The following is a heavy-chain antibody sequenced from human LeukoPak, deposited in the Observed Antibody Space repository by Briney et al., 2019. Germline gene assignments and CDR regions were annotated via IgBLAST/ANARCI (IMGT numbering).Heavy chain of an antibody. J-gene: IGHJ4*02. CDR1: GGYISSTSYF. CDR3: ARQIPDGRGYYQYYFDY. V-gene: IGHV4-39*01. Sequence: TSETLSLTCTVSGGYISSTSYFWGWVRQPPGEGLEWIGSIYYGGRTYYNPSLKSRVTVSVDTSKNHISLTVRSVTAADTAVYYCARQIPDGRGYYQYYFDYWGQGTLVTVSS. D-gene: IGHD3-22*01. CDR2: IYYGGRT.